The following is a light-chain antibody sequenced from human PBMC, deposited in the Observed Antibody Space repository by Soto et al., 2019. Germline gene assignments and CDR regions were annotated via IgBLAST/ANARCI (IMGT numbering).Light chain of an antibody. V-gene: IGLV1-44*01. CDR2: THN. J-gene: IGLJ3*02. Sequence: QPVLTQPPSASGTPGQRVTISCFGRRSDIGSNTVNWYQQFPGTAPKLLIYTHNQRPSGVPDRFSGSKSGTSASLAISGLQSEDEANYYCATWDVSLNGWVFGGGTKLTVL. CDR3: ATWDVSLNGWV. CDR1: RSDIGSNT.